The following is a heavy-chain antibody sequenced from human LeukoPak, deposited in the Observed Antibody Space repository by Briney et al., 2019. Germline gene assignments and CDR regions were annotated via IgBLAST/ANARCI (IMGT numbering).Heavy chain of an antibody. D-gene: IGHD1-26*01. CDR3: ARGGSYNPYYYMDV. V-gene: IGHV1-3*03. CDR2: INCGNADT. Sequence: ASVKVSCKASGYTFTSYAIHWVRQAPGQSLEWMGWINCGNADTKYSQEFQDRVTITRDTSASTAYMDLSSLRSEDMAVSYCARGGSYNPYYYMDVWGNGTTVTVSS. CDR1: GYTFTSYA. J-gene: IGHJ6*03.